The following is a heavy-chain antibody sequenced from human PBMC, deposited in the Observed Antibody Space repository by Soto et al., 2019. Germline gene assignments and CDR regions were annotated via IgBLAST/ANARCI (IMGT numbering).Heavy chain of an antibody. V-gene: IGHV3-72*01. CDR3: ARETLVVAATLFYYYYGMDV. Sequence: GGSLRLSCAASGFTFSDHYMDWVRQAPGKGLEWVGRTRNKANSYTTEYAASVKGRFTISRDDSKNSLYLQMNSLKTEDTAVYYCARETLVVAATLFYYYYGMDVWGQGTTVTVSS. CDR1: GFTFSDHY. J-gene: IGHJ6*02. D-gene: IGHD2-15*01. CDR2: TRNKANSYTT.